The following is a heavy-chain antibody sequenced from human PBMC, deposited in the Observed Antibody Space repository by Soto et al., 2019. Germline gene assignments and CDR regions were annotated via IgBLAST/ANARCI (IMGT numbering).Heavy chain of an antibody. CDR2: ISYDGSNK. CDR1: GFTFSSYA. Sequence: PGGSLRLSCAASGFTFSSYAMHWVRQAPGKGLEWVAVISYDGSNKYYADSVKGRFTISRDNSKNTLYLQMNSLRAEDTAVYYCARGPDIVVVPVPYYYYYGMDVWGQGTTVTVSS. D-gene: IGHD2-2*01. CDR3: ARGPDIVVVPVPYYYYYGMDV. V-gene: IGHV3-30-3*01. J-gene: IGHJ6*02.